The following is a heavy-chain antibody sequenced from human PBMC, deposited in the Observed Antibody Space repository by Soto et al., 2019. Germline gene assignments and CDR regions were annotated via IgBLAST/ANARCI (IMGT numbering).Heavy chain of an antibody. V-gene: IGHV1-69*13. J-gene: IGHJ4*02. CDR2: IIPIFGTV. D-gene: IGHD6-13*01. Sequence: SVKVSCKASRGTFSSYAISWVRQAPGQGLEWMGGIIPIFGTVNYAQKFQGRVTITADESTSTAYMELSSLRSEDTAVYYCAREGEAAAGPGLCDYWGQGTLVTVSS. CDR1: RGTFSSYA. CDR3: AREGEAAAGPGLCDY.